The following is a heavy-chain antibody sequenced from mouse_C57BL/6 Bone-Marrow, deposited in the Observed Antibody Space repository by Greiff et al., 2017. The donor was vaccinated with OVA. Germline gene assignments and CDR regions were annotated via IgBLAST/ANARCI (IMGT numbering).Heavy chain of an antibody. Sequence: DVHLVESGGGLVQPGGSLKLSCAASGFTFSDYYMYWVRQTPEKRLEWVAYISNGGGSTYYPDTVKGRFTISRDNAKNNLYLQMSRLKSEDTAMYYCARQGTGYWYFDVWGTGTTVTVSS. CDR3: ARQGTGYWYFDV. J-gene: IGHJ1*03. CDR1: GFTFSDYY. V-gene: IGHV5-12*01. D-gene: IGHD4-1*01. CDR2: ISNGGGST.